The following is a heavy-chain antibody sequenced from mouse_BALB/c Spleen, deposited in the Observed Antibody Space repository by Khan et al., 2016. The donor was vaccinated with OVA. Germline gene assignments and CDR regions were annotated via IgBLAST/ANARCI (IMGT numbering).Heavy chain of an antibody. D-gene: IGHD2-10*01. V-gene: IGHV2-6-1*01. CDR1: GFPLTNYG. Sequence: QVQLKESGPGLVAPSQSLSITCTISGFPLTNYGVHWVRQPPGKGLEWLVVIWSDGSTTYNSALKSRLTISKDNSKRQVFLKMNSLQTDDTGMYFCARQPYYHYNIMDYWGQGTSVTVSS. CDR3: ARQPYYHYNIMDY. J-gene: IGHJ4*01. CDR2: IWSDGST.